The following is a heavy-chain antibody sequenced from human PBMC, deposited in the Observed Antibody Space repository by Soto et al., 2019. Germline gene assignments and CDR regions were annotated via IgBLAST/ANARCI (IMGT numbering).Heavy chain of an antibody. D-gene: IGHD3-22*01. Sequence: ASVKVSCNASGYTFTRYGIHGVRQAPGQRREGTGWINAGKGNTKYSEKFQGRVTITRDTSASTSYLELSSRRSEERAGYECASDPNDSSAYYHHYYYGMDVWGQGTPVTVSS. V-gene: IGHV1-3*01. CDR1: GYTFTRYG. CDR3: ASDPNDSSAYYHHYYYGMDV. J-gene: IGHJ6*02. CDR2: INAGKGNT.